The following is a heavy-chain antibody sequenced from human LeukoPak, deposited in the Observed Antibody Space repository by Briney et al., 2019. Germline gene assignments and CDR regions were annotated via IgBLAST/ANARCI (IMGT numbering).Heavy chain of an antibody. Sequence: GGSLRLSCAASGFTFSTYWMSWVRQAPGKGLEWVAVIWYDGSNRYYADPVKGRFTVSRDNSKNTLYLQMNSLRAEDTAVYYCARAKGVSTGYRPTDYWGQGTLVTVSS. CDR2: IWYDGSNR. J-gene: IGHJ4*02. V-gene: IGHV3-33*08. CDR1: GFTFSTYW. D-gene: IGHD3-22*01. CDR3: ARAKGVSTGYRPTDY.